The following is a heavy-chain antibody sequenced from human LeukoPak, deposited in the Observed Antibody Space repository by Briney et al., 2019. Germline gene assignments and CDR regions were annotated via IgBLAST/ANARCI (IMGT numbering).Heavy chain of an antibody. CDR1: GFTFSSYW. V-gene: IGHV3-48*04. CDR3: ARGATVTYYFDH. D-gene: IGHD4-17*01. J-gene: IGHJ4*02. CDR2: ISTGGRTV. Sequence: PGGSLRLSCAASGFTFSSYWMNWVRQAPGKGLEWLSYISTGGRTVKYADSVKGRFTISRDNARSSLFLQMSNLRVEDTAVYFCARGATVTYYFDHWGQGILVAVSS.